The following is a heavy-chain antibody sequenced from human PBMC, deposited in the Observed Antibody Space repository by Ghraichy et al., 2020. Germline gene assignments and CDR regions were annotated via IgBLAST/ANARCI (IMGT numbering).Heavy chain of an antibody. CDR3: ATAGREGYCSGGSCYSLPYYYYGMDV. CDR1: GFTFSSYG. J-gene: IGHJ6*02. V-gene: IGHV3-30*02. CDR2: IRYDGSNK. D-gene: IGHD2-15*01. Sequence: GGSLRLSCAASGFTFSSYGMHWVRQAPGKGLEWVAFIRYDGSNKYYADSVKGRFTISRDNSKNTLYLQMNSLRAEDTAVYYCATAGREGYCSGGSCYSLPYYYYGMDVWGQGTTVTVSS.